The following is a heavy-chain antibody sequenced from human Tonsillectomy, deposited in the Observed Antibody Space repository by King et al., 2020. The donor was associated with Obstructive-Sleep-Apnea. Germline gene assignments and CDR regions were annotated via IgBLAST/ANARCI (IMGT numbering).Heavy chain of an antibody. CDR1: GGSISSTY. CDR3: ARHATAGSGNVDWFDP. D-gene: IGHD2-15*01. J-gene: IGHJ5*02. V-gene: IGHV4-59*08. CDR2: IHYRGST. Sequence: QVQLQESGPGLVKPSETLSLTCSVSGGSISSTYWSWIRQPPGKGMEWIGYIHYRGSTNYNPSPKSRDTISVDTSKNQFSLRLSSVTAADTAVYYCARHATAGSGNVDWFDPWGQGTLVTVSS.